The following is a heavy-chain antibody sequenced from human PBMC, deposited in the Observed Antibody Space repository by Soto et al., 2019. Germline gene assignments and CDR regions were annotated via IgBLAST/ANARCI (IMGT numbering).Heavy chain of an antibody. J-gene: IGHJ4*02. CDR2: IKSKSDGGTV. V-gene: IGHV3-15*07. CDR3: TSTPITHESKSLIDY. Sequence: GGSLRLSCAASGFSFNNAWMNWVREAPGKGLEWVARIKSKSDGGTVHYAAPVKDRITISRDDSTATLFLQLNGLKTEDTAIYYCTSTPITHESKSLIDYWGQGTLVTVSP. CDR1: GFSFNNAW.